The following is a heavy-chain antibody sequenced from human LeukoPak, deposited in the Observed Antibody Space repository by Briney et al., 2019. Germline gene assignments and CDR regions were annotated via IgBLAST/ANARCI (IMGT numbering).Heavy chain of an antibody. J-gene: IGHJ4*02. CDR1: GFTFSNYA. V-gene: IGHV3-33*08. CDR3: AREAGYDTGGYPRDY. D-gene: IGHD2-8*02. Sequence: GGSLRLSCAASGFTFSNYAMHWVRQAPGKGLECVALIWYDGSNEFYADSVKGRFTISRDNSKNTLYLQTNSLRAEDTAIYYCAREAGYDTGGYPRDYWGQGTLVTVSS. CDR2: IWYDGSNE.